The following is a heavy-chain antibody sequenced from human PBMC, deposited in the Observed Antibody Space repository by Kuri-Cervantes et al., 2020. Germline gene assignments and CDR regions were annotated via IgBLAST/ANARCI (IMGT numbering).Heavy chain of an antibody. CDR2: INPSGGST. CDR3: ARVQRRIAAAGKPIFDAFDI. D-gene: IGHD6-13*01. J-gene: IGHJ3*02. Sequence: ASVKVSCKASGYTFTNYCMHWVRQAPGQGLEWMGIINPSGGSTSYAQKFQGRVTMTRDTSTSTLYMELSRLRSDDTAVYYCARVQRRIAAAGKPIFDAFDIWGQGTMVTVSS. V-gene: IGHV1-46*01. CDR1: GYTFTNYC.